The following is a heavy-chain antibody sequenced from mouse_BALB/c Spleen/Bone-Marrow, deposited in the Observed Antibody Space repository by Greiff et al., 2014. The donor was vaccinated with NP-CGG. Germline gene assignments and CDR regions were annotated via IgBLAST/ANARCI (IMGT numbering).Heavy chain of an antibody. D-gene: IGHD2-4*01. CDR3: ARGIYYDSTWFAY. V-gene: IGHV1-67*01. CDR1: GYTFTVYA. CDR2: ISTYSGNT. J-gene: IGHJ3*01. Sequence: VKLMESGPELVRPGVSVKISCKGSGYTFTVYAMHWVKQSHAKSLEWIGVISTYSGNTNYNQKFKGKATMTVDKSSSTAYMELARLTSEDSAIYYCARGIYYDSTWFAYWGQGTLVTVSA.